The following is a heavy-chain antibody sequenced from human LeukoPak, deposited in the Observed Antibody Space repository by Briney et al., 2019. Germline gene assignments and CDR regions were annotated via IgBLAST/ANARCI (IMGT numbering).Heavy chain of an antibody. CDR1: GFTFSSYG. V-gene: IGHV3-30*02. Sequence: GGSLRPSCAASGFTFSSYGMHWVRQAPGKGLEWVAFIRYDGSNKYYADSVKGRFTISRDNSKNTLYLQMNSLRAEDTAVYYCAKDRGGVGAPQDYWGQGTLVTVSS. CDR3: AKDRGGVGAPQDY. D-gene: IGHD2-8*01. J-gene: IGHJ4*02. CDR2: IRYDGSNK.